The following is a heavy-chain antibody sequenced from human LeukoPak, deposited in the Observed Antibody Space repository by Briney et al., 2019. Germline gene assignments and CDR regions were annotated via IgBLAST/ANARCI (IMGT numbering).Heavy chain of an antibody. CDR3: ASRDKGYYYGMDV. CDR2: LYSGGST. J-gene: IGHJ6*02. D-gene: IGHD5-24*01. V-gene: IGHV3-66*01. Sequence: GGSLRLSCAASGFSVSGNYMSWVRQAPGKGLEWVSLLYSGGSTYYADSVKGRFSISRDNSKNTLYLQMNSLRAEDTAVYYCASRDKGYYYGMDVWGQGTTVTVSS. CDR1: GFSVSGNY.